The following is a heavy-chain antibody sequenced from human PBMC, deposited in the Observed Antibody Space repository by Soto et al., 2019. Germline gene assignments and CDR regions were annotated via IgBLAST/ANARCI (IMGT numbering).Heavy chain of an antibody. D-gene: IGHD1-1*01. CDR3: AKARGESPMVQDDFFDY. Sequence: QVQLVQSGAEVRKPGSSVKVSCKASGGSFNNDAISWVRQVLGQRLEWMGGIIPLFGAPNYAPDFQGRVSITADESTTTVYMELSSLTSEDTAMYVCAKARGESPMVQDDFFDYWGQGTLVSVAS. CDR1: GGSFNNDA. CDR2: IIPLFGAP. V-gene: IGHV1-69*01. J-gene: IGHJ4*02.